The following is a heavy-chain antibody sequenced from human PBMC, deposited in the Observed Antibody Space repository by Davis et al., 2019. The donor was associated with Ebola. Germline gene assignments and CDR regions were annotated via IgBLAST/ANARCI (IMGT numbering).Heavy chain of an antibody. D-gene: IGHD3-10*01. Sequence: GESLKISCAASGFTFSSYAMHWVRQAPGKGLEWVAVISYDGSNKYYADSVKGRFTISRDNAKNSLYLQMNSLRAEDTAVYYCARDPTRLLWFGELRKPFDYWGQGTLVTVSS. J-gene: IGHJ4*02. V-gene: IGHV3-30*04. CDR3: ARDPTRLLWFGELRKPFDY. CDR2: ISYDGSNK. CDR1: GFTFSSYA.